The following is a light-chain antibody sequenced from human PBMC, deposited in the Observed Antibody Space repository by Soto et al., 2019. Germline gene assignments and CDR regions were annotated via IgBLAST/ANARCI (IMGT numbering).Light chain of an antibody. CDR3: QQYNNWHPLT. J-gene: IGKJ4*01. CDR2: DAS. V-gene: IGKV3D-15*01. CDR1: QTINNN. Sequence: EIVLTPSPATLSLSPGERATLSCRASQTINNNVAWYQLKDGQAPRLLIYDASTRATGIPARFSGSGSGTEFTLTISSLQSKDFAVYYCQQYNNWHPLTFGGGTKVDIK.